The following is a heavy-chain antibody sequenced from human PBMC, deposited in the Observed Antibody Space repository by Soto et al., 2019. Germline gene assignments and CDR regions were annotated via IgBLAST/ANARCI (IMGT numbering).Heavy chain of an antibody. V-gene: IGHV4-59*01. D-gene: IGHD3-16*01. Sequence: AETLSLTCNLSGGAFHNFYWLSSGHPPGKGREWVGHVHYGGSTNYSPSLNSRAAISLDTSKSQLSLKLRSVTAADTAMYFCARGVDYYATSGYFSFDSWGQGIPVTVS. J-gene: IGHJ4*02. CDR3: ARGVDYYATSGYFSFDS. CDR1: GGAFHNFY. CDR2: VHYGGST.